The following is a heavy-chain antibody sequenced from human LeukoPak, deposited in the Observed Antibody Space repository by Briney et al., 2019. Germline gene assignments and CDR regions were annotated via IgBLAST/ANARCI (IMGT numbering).Heavy chain of an antibody. J-gene: IGHJ6*03. CDR2: ISGSGGST. D-gene: IGHD3-22*01. CDR3: AKVCGSSGYFVPFYYYYMDV. V-gene: IGHV3-23*01. CDR1: GFTFSSYG. Sequence: SGGSLRLSCAASGFTFSSYGMSWVRQAPGKGLEWVSAISGSGGSTYYADSVKGRFTISRDNSKNTLYLQMNSLRAEDTAVYYCAKVCGSSGYFVPFYYYYMDVWGKGTTVTISS.